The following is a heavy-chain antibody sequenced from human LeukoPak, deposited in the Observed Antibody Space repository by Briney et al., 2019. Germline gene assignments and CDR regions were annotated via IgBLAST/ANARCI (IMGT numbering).Heavy chain of an antibody. D-gene: IGHD6-6*01. CDR3: ARVSSIAARHYYYGMDV. CDR1: GGSISSGDYY. V-gene: IGHV4-30-4*01. Sequence: SETLSLTCTVSGGSISSGDYYWSWIRQPPGKGLEWIGYIYYSRSTYYNPSLKSRVTISVDTSKNQFSLKLSSVTAADTAVYYCARVSSIAARHYYYGMDVWGQGTTVTVSS. J-gene: IGHJ6*02. CDR2: IYYSRST.